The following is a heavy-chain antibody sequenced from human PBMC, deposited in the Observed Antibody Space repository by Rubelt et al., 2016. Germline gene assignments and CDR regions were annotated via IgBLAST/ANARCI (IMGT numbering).Heavy chain of an antibody. V-gene: IGHV3-30*04. CDR3: ARDLAAAGTPYYYSTVWTS. Sequence: AMHWVRQAPGKGLEWVAVISYDGSNKYYADSVKGRFTISRDNSKNTLYLQMNSLRAEDTAVYYCARDLAAAGTPYYYSTVWTSGAKGPRSPSP. J-gene: IGHJ6*02. D-gene: IGHD6-13*01. CDR1: A. CDR2: ISYDGSNK.